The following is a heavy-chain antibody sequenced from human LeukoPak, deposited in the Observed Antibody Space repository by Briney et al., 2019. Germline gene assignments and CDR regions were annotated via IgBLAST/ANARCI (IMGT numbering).Heavy chain of an antibody. CDR1: GYTFTSYG. CDR3: AQSLCGSINFDGY. CDR2: ISAYNGNT. V-gene: IGHV1-18*01. D-gene: IGHD1-26*01. Sequence: ASVKVSCKASGYTFTSYGIRWVRQAPGQGLEWMGWISAYNGNTNYAQKLQGRVTIPTDTSTSTAYIELRSLRSDDTAVYYCAQSLCGSINFDGYWGQGALGSVSS. J-gene: IGHJ4*02.